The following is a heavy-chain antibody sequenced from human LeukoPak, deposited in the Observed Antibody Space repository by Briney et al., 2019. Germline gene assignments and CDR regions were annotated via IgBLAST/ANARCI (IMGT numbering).Heavy chain of an antibody. Sequence: SETLSLTCTVSGGSISSYYWSWIRQPPGKGLERIGYIYYSGSTNYNPSLKSRVTISVDTSKNQFSLKLSSVTAADTAVYYCARRVYYPWYFDYWGQGTLVTVSS. CDR3: ARRVYYPWYFDY. V-gene: IGHV4-59*01. CDR1: GGSISSYY. D-gene: IGHD2-8*01. CDR2: IYYSGST. J-gene: IGHJ4*02.